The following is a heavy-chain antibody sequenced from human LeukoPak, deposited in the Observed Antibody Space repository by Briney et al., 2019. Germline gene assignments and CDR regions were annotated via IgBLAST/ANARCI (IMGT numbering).Heavy chain of an antibody. CDR3: ARDGPSRYNWNDNNY. J-gene: IGHJ4*02. D-gene: IGHD1-20*01. Sequence: GGTLRLSCAASGFTFSSYGMSWVRQAPGKGLEWVSVIYSGGSTYYADSVKGRFTISRDNSKNTLYLQMNSLRAEDTAVYYCARDGPSRYNWNDNNYWGQGTLVTVSS. CDR2: IYSGGST. V-gene: IGHV3-53*01. CDR1: GFTFSSYG.